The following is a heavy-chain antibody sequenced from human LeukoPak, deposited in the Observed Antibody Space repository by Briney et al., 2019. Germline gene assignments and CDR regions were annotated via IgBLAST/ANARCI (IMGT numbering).Heavy chain of an antibody. CDR2: INHSGST. CDR3: ARGGMTSVKHYFDY. Sequence: SETLSLTCAVYGGSFSNYYWSWIRQPSGKGLEWIGEINHSGSTNYNPSLKSRVTISVDTSKNQFSLKLNSVTAADTAVYFCARGGMTSVKHYFDYWGQGTRVTVSS. V-gene: IGHV4-34*01. D-gene: IGHD4-17*01. J-gene: IGHJ4*02. CDR1: GGSFSNYY.